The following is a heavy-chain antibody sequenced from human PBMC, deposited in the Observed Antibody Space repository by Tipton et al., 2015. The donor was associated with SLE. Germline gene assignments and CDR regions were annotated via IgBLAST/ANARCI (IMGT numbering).Heavy chain of an antibody. CDR2: INHSGST. CDR3: ARASGTMVQLWFDP. D-gene: IGHD3-10*01. J-gene: IGHJ5*02. Sequence: TLSLTCAVYGGSFSSYYWSWIRQPPGKGLQWIGEINHSGSTNYNPSLKSRVTISVDTSKNQFSLKLSSVTAADTAVYYCARASGTMVQLWFDPWGQGTLVTVSS. V-gene: IGHV4-34*01. CDR1: GGSFSSYY.